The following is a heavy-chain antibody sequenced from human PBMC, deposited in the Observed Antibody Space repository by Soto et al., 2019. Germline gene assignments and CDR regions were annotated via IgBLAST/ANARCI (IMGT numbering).Heavy chain of an antibody. CDR1: GFTVSSNY. J-gene: IGHJ6*02. CDR2: IYSGGST. D-gene: IGHD3-10*01. Sequence: GGSLRLSCAASGFTVSSNYMSWVRQAPGKGLEWVSVIYSGGSTYYADSVKGRFTISRDNSKNTLYLQMNSLGAEDTAVYYCARDMGEPVGGSGSGRQYYYYGMDVWGQGTTVTVSS. V-gene: IGHV3-53*01. CDR3: ARDMGEPVGGSGSGRQYYYYGMDV.